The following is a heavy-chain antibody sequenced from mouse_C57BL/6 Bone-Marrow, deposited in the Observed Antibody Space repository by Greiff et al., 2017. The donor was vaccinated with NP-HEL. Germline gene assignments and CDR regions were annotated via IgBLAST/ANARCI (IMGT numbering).Heavy chain of an antibody. CDR3: AREIYYGNYGY. Sequence: VQLQQSGAELARPGASVKMSCKASGYTFTSYGISWVKQRTGQGLEWIGEIYPRSGNTYSNEKFTGKATLTADKSSSTAYMELLSLTSEDSAVYFCAREIYYGNYGYWGQGTTLTGSS. V-gene: IGHV1-81*01. CDR1: GYTFTSYG. D-gene: IGHD2-1*01. J-gene: IGHJ2*01. CDR2: IYPRSGNT.